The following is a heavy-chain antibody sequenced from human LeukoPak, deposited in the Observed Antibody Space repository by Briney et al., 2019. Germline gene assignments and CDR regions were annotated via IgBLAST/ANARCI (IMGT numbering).Heavy chain of an antibody. CDR2: IYSSGST. Sequence: SQTLSLTCTVSGGSISSYYWSCIRQSPGKGLEWIGHIYSSGSTNYNPSLKSRVTISIDTSKNQFSLKLSSVTAADTALYYCARNYDNSGYTAFGYWGRGTLVTVSS. V-gene: IGHV4-59*01. D-gene: IGHD3-22*01. CDR1: GGSISSYY. CDR3: ARNYDNSGYTAFGY. J-gene: IGHJ4*02.